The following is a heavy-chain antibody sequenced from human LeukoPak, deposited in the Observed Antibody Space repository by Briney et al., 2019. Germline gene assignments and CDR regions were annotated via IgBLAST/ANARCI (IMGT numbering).Heavy chain of an antibody. D-gene: IGHD5-18*01. J-gene: IGHJ4*02. V-gene: IGHV4-34*01. Sequence: PSETLSLTCAVYGGSFSGYYWSWVRQPPGKGLEWVGEINHSGSTNYNPSLKSRVTISVDTFKNQFSLKLSSVTAADTAVYYCARASRGYSYGYWGQGTLVTVSS. CDR3: ARASRGYSYGY. CDR2: INHSGST. CDR1: GGSFSGYY.